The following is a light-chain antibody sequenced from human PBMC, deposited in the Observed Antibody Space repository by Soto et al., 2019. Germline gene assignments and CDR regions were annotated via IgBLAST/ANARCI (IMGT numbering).Light chain of an antibody. CDR3: SVWDDSLNGWL. J-gene: IGLJ3*02. Sequence: QSVLTQPPSASGTPGQRVTISCSGSNSNIGSHTVNWYQQLPGTAPKLLMYSNNQRPSGVPDLFSGSKSGTSASLAISGLQSEDEADYYCSVWDDSLNGWLFGGGTQLIVL. CDR2: SNN. CDR1: NSNIGSHT. V-gene: IGLV1-44*01.